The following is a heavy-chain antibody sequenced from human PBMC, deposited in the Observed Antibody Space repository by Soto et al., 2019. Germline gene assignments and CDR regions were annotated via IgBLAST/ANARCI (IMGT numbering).Heavy chain of an antibody. Sequence: SVKVSCKASGYTFNSYGISWVRRAPGQEREWMGWISAYIGNRNYAQKLHGRVTMTTATSTSTAYMELRSLRSDDTAVYYCASDRVGATTDYFYSGMAVWGQGTTVTGSS. CDR2: ISAYIGNR. CDR3: ASDRVGATTDYFYSGMAV. V-gene: IGHV1-18*01. CDR1: GYTFNSYG. D-gene: IGHD1-26*01. J-gene: IGHJ6*02.